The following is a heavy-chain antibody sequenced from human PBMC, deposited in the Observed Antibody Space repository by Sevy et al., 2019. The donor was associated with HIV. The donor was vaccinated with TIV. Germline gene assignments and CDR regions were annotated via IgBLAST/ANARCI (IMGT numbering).Heavy chain of an antibody. Sequence: GGSLRLSCTDSGFTFGDYCMSWVRQAPGKGLEWVAFLKSDVYGGTVDHAASVRGRFVISRDDSKTIAYLQMNDLKTEDTGVYYCTRWKAAQSIFDYWGQGALVTVCS. CDR3: TRWKAAQSIFDY. J-gene: IGHJ4*02. V-gene: IGHV3-49*04. CDR1: GFTFGDYC. CDR2: LKSDVYGGTV. D-gene: IGHD6-13*01.